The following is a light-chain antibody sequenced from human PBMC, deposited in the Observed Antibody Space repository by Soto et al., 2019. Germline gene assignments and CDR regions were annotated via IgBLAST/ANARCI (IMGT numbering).Light chain of an antibody. CDR1: TGPVTSGFY. CDR3: LLYYGGVYV. J-gene: IGLJ1*01. Sequence: QTVVTQEPSLTVSPGGTVTLTCASSTGPVTSGFYPHWVQQKPGQAPRTLIYSTTNTPSWTPARFSGSILGGKAALTLSGVQADEEDDYCCLLYYGGVYVFGAGTKLTVL. CDR2: STT. V-gene: IGLV7-43*01.